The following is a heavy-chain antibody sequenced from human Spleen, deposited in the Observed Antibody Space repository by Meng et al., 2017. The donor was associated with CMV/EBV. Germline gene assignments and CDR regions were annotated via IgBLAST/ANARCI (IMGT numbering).Heavy chain of an antibody. CDR2: ITPIFGVA. D-gene: IGHD3-10*01. J-gene: IGHJ4*02. V-gene: IGHV1-69*01. Sequence: CMASGVQFGSCAPSWVRQAPGQGLEWMGGITPIFGVAHYGQKFQGRVTSTADESTTTAYMELSSLRSEDTAVYYCARDHSYGSGTGYWGQGTLVTVSS. CDR1: GVQFGSCA. CDR3: ARDHSYGSGTGY.